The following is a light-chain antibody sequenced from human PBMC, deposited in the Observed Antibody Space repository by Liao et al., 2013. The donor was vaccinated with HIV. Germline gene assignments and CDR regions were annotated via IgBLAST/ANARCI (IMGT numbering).Light chain of an antibody. J-gene: IGLJ3*02. Sequence: SYVLTQSPSLSVAPGKTARMTCGGNSIGSKSVHWYQQKPGQAPVLVISHDTDRPSGIPARFSGSSSGTTVTLTISGVQAEDEADYYCQSADSSGTCPVFGGGTKLTVL. CDR1: SIGSKS. CDR2: HDT. V-gene: IGLV3-21*01. CDR3: QSADSSGTCPV.